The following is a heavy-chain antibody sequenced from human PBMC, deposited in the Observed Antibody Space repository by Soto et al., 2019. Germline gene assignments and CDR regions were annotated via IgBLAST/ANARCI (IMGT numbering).Heavy chain of an antibody. CDR3: ARDKEELLEPLQFAY. CDR2: IIPILGIA. CDR1: GGTFSSYT. D-gene: IGHD2-15*01. V-gene: IGHV1-69*08. Sequence: QVQLVQSGAEVKKPGSSVKVSCKASGGTFSSYTISWVRQAPGQGLEWLGRIIPILGIANYAQKFQGRVTITADRYTSTAYMAKSSLRAENTAVYYCARDKEELLEPLQFAYWGQGTLVTVSS. J-gene: IGHJ4*02.